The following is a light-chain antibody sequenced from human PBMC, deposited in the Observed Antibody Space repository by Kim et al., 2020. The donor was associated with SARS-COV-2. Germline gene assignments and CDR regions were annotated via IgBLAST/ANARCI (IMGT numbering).Light chain of an antibody. Sequence: LSPGDRAPLSCRASQCCGNSLAWLQQKPGQAPRLLIFETSHRDTGIPARVSGSGSGKGFTLTISSLEPEDFAVYYCQQRYDWPLTFGGGTKVDIK. CDR3: QQRYDWPLT. V-gene: IGKV3-11*01. J-gene: IGKJ4*01. CDR2: ETS. CDR1: QCCGNS.